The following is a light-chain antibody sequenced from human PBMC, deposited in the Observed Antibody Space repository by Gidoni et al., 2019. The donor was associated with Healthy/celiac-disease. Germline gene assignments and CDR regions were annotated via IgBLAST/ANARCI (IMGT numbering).Light chain of an antibody. CDR1: QSIRSY. CDR3: QQSYSTPDT. Sequence: DIQITQCPSSLSATVGDKVTITCRASQSIRSYLTCYQKKPGKAPKFLIYAASSLQIGVPSRFSCSGSGTDFTLTISSLQPEDFATYYCQQSYSTPDTFXQXTKLEIK. V-gene: IGKV1-39*01. CDR2: AAS. J-gene: IGKJ2*01.